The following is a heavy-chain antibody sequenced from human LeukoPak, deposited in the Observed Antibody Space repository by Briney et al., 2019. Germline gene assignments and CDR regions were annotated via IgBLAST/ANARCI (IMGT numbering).Heavy chain of an antibody. CDR3: ARAVTRPSYYYYGMDV. CDR1: GFTFSSDG. J-gene: IGHJ6*02. Sequence: GGSLRLSCAAAGFTFSSDGMHWVRQAPGKGRGWVAVIWYDGSNKYYADSVKGRFTISRDNSKNTLYLQMNSLRAEDTAVYYCARAVTRPSYYYYGMDVWGQGTTVTVSS. CDR2: IWYDGSNK. V-gene: IGHV3-33*01. D-gene: IGHD6-6*01.